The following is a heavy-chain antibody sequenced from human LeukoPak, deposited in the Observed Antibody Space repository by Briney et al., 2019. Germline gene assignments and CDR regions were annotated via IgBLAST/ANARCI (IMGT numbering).Heavy chain of an antibody. CDR3: ARYRNGCRPTLHYYYYYMDV. V-gene: IGHV3-23*01. CDR1: GFTFSSYA. J-gene: IGHJ6*03. D-gene: IGHD5-12*01. Sequence: GGSLRLSCAASGFTFSSYAMSRVRQAPGKGLEWVSGISGSGGSTYYADSVKGRFTISRDNSKNTLYLQMNSLRAEDTAVYYCARYRNGCRPTLHYYYYYMDVWGKGTTVTVSS. CDR2: ISGSGGST.